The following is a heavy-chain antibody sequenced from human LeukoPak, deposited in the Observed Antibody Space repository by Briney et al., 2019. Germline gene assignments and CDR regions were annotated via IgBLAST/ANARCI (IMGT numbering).Heavy chain of an antibody. CDR2: INHSGST. CDR1: GGSFSGYY. CDR3: ARGAPGYCSGGSCYGSDSWFDP. V-gene: IGHV4-34*01. Sequence: SETLSLTCAVYGGSFSGYYWSWIRQPPGKGLEWIGEINHSGSTNYNPSLKSRVTISVDTSKNQFSLKLSSVTAADTAMYYCARGAPGYCSGGSCYGSDSWFDPWGQGTLVTVSS. J-gene: IGHJ5*02. D-gene: IGHD2-15*01.